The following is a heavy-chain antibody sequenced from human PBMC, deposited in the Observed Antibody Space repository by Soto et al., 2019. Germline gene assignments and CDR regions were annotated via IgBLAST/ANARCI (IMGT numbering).Heavy chain of an antibody. CDR2: IYSGGST. CDR3: ARDTFLGYFISTSCQSRDYYYYYGMDV. Sequence: PGGSLRLSCAASGFTFSSYAMSWVRQAPGKGLEWVSVIYSGGSTYYADSVKGRVTISRDNSKNTLYLQMNSLRSEDTAVYYCARDTFLGYFISTSCQSRDYYYYYGMDVWGQGTRVTVSS. D-gene: IGHD2-2*01. V-gene: IGHV3-53*01. CDR1: GFTFSSYA. J-gene: IGHJ6*02.